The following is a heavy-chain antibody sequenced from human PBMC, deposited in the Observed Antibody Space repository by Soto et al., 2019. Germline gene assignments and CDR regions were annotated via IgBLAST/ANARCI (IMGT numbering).Heavy chain of an antibody. Sequence: SETLSLTCTVSGGSISSSDYYWGWIRQPPGKRLEWIGNIYYSGRTYYNPSLKSRVTISVDTSKNQFSLNLSSVTAADTAVYYCTRHKGAAGSWYFDLWGRGTLVTVSS. CDR1: GGSISSSDYY. CDR2: IYYSGRT. J-gene: IGHJ2*01. CDR3: TRHKGAAGSWYFDL. V-gene: IGHV4-39*01. D-gene: IGHD6-13*01.